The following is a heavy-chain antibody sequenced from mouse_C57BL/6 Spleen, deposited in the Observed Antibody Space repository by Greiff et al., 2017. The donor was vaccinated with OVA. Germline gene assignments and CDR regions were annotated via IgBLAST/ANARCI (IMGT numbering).Heavy chain of an antibody. D-gene: IGHD2-5*01. Sequence: QVQLQQPGAELVKPGASVKMSCKASGYTFTSYWITWVKQRPGQGLEWIGDIYPGSGSTNYNEKFKSKATLAVDTSSSTAYMQLSSLTSEDSAVYYCARSGYYSNWYFDVWGTGTTVTVSS. CDR1: GYTFTSYW. J-gene: IGHJ1*03. V-gene: IGHV1-55*01. CDR2: IYPGSGST. CDR3: ARSGYYSNWYFDV.